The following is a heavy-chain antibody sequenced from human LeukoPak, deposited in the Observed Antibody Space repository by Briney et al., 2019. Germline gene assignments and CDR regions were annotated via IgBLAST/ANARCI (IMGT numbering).Heavy chain of an antibody. Sequence: SETLSLTCTVSGGSINTYYWSWIRQPAGKGLEWIGRIYSTGITTYNPSLKSRVTISVDTSKNQFSLKLSSVTAADTAVYYCARGGTWRIAARRFDYWGQGTLVTVSS. J-gene: IGHJ4*02. D-gene: IGHD6-6*01. V-gene: IGHV4-4*07. CDR1: GGSINTYY. CDR3: ARGGTWRIAARRFDY. CDR2: IYSTGIT.